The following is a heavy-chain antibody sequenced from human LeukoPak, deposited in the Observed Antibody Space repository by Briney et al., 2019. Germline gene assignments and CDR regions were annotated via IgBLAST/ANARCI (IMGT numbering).Heavy chain of an antibody. CDR1: GGSISSSSYY. J-gene: IGHJ4*02. D-gene: IGHD3-22*01. V-gene: IGHV4-39*07. CDR3: GRRPPFGGDSGGYFHRNRALGTDIDY. Sequence: PSETLSLTCTVSGGSISSSSYYWTWIRQPPGKGLEWIGEINHSGSTNYNPSLRSRVTISVDTSKSQFSLDVSSVTAADTAVYYCGRRPPFGGDSGGYFHRNRALGTDIDYWGQGTLVTVSS. CDR2: INHSGST.